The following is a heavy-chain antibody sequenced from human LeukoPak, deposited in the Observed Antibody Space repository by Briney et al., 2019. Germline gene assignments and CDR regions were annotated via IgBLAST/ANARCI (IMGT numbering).Heavy chain of an antibody. CDR1: GFTFSDSY. J-gene: IGHJ4*02. CDR3: TELHYYASWY. Sequence: GGSLRLSCAASGFTFSDSYMSWTRQAPGRGLEWVSYISGSGNTIYYADSVKGRFTISRDNAKNSLYLQMNSLRAEDTAVYYCTELHYYASWYWGQGTLVTVSS. D-gene: IGHD3-10*01. CDR2: ISGSGNTI. V-gene: IGHV3-11*01.